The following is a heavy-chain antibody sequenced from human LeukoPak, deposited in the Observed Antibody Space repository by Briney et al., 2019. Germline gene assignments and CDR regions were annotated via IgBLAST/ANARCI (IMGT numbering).Heavy chain of an antibody. J-gene: IGHJ4*02. CDR3: ASGGTGYSSGWNYFDY. V-gene: IGHV4-4*07. D-gene: IGHD6-19*01. CDR2: MYTSGST. CDR1: GGSITSYH. Sequence: SETLSLTCTVSGGSITSYHWNWIRQPAGKGLEWIGRMYTSGSTNYNPSLKSRVTMSVDTSKKQFSLKLSSVTAADTAIYYCASGGTGYSSGWNYFDYWGQGTLVTVSS.